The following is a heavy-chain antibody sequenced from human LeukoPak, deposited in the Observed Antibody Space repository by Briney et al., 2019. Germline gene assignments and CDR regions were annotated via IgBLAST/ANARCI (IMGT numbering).Heavy chain of an antibody. Sequence: SVKVSCKASGGTFSSYALTWVRQAPGQGLEWMGRIIPMLGITNYAQKFQGRVTITADKSTSTVYMEVSSLRSEDTAVYYCARDGSGSSWTDAFDIWGQGTMVTVSS. CDR2: IIPMLGIT. J-gene: IGHJ3*02. CDR3: ARDGSGSSWTDAFDI. V-gene: IGHV1-69*04. D-gene: IGHD6-13*01. CDR1: GGTFSSYA.